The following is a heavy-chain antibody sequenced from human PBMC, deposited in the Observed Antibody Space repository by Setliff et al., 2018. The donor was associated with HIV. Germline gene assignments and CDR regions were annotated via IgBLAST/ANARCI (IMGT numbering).Heavy chain of an antibody. V-gene: IGHV4-39*01. Sequence: SETLSLTCTVSGDSVNDRSYFWGWIRQPPGKGLEWIGTLYYNGDSRYNPSLKSRVSLSVDASKNQFSLRLNSVTVADTAVYFCARSSRGSLRDLDYWGPGTLVTVSS. CDR1: GDSVNDRSYF. CDR2: LYYNGDS. D-gene: IGHD2-21*02. J-gene: IGHJ4*02. CDR3: ARSSRGSLRDLDY.